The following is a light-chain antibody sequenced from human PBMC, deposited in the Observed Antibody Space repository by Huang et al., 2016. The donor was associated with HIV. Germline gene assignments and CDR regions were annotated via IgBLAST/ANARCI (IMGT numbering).Light chain of an antibody. Sequence: DIVMTQSPDSLAVSLGERATINCKSSQSVLYSSNNRNYLVWYQQKPGQPRKLLIYWASTRESGVPDRFSGSGSGTDFTRTISSLQAEDVAVYYCQQYYSAPLTFGGGTKVEIK. CDR1: QSVLYSSNNRNY. CDR2: WAS. J-gene: IGKJ4*01. CDR3: QQYYSAPLT. V-gene: IGKV4-1*01.